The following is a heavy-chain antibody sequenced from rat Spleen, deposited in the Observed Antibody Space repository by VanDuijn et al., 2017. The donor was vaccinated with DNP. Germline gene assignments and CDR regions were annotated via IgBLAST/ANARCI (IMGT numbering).Heavy chain of an antibody. Sequence: EVQLQESGPGLVKPSQSLSLTCSVTGYSITSNYWGWIRKFPGNNMEWIGHISYSGSTGYNPSLKSRISITRDTSKNQFFLQLNSVTTEDTATYYWARYNSYYAMDAWGQGTSVTVSS. V-gene: IGHV3-1*01. CDR2: ISYSGST. D-gene: IGHD1-10*01. J-gene: IGHJ4*01. CDR3: ARYNSYYAMDA. CDR1: GYSITSNY.